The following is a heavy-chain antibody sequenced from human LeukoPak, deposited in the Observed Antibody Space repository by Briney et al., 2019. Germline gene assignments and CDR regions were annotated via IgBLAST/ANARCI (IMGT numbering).Heavy chain of an antibody. D-gene: IGHD7-27*01. Sequence: PSETLPLTCTVSGGSFSSGGYYWSWIRQHPGKGLEWIGYIFYSGTTYYNPSLKSRVIISVDASKNQFSLRLSSVTAADTAVYYCARDLGGLGKIDYWGQGTLVTVSS. CDR2: IFYSGTT. J-gene: IGHJ4*02. V-gene: IGHV4-31*03. CDR1: GGSFSSGGYY. CDR3: ARDLGGLGKIDY.